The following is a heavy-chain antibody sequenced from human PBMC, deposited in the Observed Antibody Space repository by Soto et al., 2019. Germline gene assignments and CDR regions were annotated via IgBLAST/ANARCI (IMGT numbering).Heavy chain of an antibody. CDR1: GFICSSYD. CDR2: ILVDGRT. V-gene: IGHV3-23*01. J-gene: IGHJ3*02. Sequence: GGSLRLSCAASGFICSSYDMSWVRQAPGKGLEWVSTILVDGRTFYVDSVKGRLTISRDNSKNTLYLQMNSLRAEDTAVYYCARDPPYYYDSSGYYGDAFDIWGQGTMVTVSS. D-gene: IGHD3-22*01. CDR3: ARDPPYYYDSSGYYGDAFDI.